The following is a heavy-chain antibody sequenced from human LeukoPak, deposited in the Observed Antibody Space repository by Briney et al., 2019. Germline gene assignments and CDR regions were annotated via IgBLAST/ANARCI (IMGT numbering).Heavy chain of an antibody. V-gene: IGHV4-34*01. CDR3: ARLYSGSYWADY. D-gene: IGHD1-26*01. Sequence: SETLSLTCAVYGGSFSGYYWSWIRQPLGKGLEWIGEINHSGSTNYNPSLKSRVTISVDTSKNQFSLKLSSVTAADTAVYYCARLYSGSYWADYWGQGTLVTVSS. J-gene: IGHJ4*02. CDR2: INHSGST. CDR1: GGSFSGYY.